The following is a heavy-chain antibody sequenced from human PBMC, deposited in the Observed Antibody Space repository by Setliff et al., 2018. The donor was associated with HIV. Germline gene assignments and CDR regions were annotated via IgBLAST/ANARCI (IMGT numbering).Heavy chain of an antibody. CDR1: GGSISLHY. J-gene: IGHJ5*02. Sequence: SETLSLTCTISGGSISLHYWSWIRQPPGKGLEWIGTIYYDGSTIYDPSLRSRLTISIDTSKNQFSLKLTSVTAADTAMYYCASRIYYYDESRVLREEGFVPWGQGTLVTVSS. D-gene: IGHD3-22*01. CDR2: IYYDGST. V-gene: IGHV4-59*08. CDR3: ASRIYYYDESRVLREEGFVP.